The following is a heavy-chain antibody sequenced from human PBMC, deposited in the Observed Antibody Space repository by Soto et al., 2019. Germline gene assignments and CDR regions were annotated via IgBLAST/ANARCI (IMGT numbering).Heavy chain of an antibody. CDR2: INPNGGST. CDR3: ARSAPYDY. J-gene: IGHJ4*02. Sequence: QVQLMQSGAEVKKPGASVRVSCKASGYTFTNYYVHWVRQAPGQGLEWMGVINPNGGSTTYAQKFQGRFTVTTDTSTRTVYMQLSSLRSEDTAVFYCARSAPYDYWGQGTLVTVSS. CDR1: GYTFTNYY. V-gene: IGHV1-46*01.